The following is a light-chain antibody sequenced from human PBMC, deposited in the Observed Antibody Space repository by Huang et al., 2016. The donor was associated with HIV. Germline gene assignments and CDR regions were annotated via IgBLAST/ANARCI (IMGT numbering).Light chain of an antibody. CDR2: GAS. V-gene: IGKV3-20*01. Sequence: IVLTQSPGTLSLSPGERATLSCRASQSVSSRYLDWYQQKPGQAPRRLIYGASSRATGIPDRFRGSGSGTDFTLTNSRLEPEDFAVYYCQHYDSSPWTFGQGTKVEIK. J-gene: IGKJ1*01. CDR3: QHYDSSPWT. CDR1: QSVSSRY.